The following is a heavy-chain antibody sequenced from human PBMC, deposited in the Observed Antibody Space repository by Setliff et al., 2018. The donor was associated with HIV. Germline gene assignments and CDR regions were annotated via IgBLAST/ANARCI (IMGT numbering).Heavy chain of an antibody. J-gene: IGHJ4*02. Sequence: SVKVSCKVSGGIFDSYAINWVRQAPGQGLEWMGGIISIFGTTNYAQKFQGRVTITADESMTTAYMELSSLRSEDTALYYCARDGLLMTGIRFDYWGQGTLVTVSS. V-gene: IGHV1-69*13. D-gene: IGHD3-9*01. CDR1: GGIFDSYA. CDR3: ARDGLLMTGIRFDY. CDR2: IISIFGTT.